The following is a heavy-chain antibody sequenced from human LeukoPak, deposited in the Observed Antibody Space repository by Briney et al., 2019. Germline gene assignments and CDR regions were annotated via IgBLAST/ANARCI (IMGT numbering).Heavy chain of an antibody. D-gene: IGHD6-13*01. V-gene: IGHV5-51*01. J-gene: IGHJ5*02. CDR3: XXXGQLGNYNWFDP. CDR2: IYPGDSDT. CDR1: GYSFTIYY. Sequence: GESLKISCKGSGYSFTIYYIAWVRQMPGKGLEWMGIIYPGDSDTTYSPSFQGQVTISADKSISTAYLQWSSLKASDTAMYYCXXXGQLGNYNWFDPWGQGTLVTVSS.